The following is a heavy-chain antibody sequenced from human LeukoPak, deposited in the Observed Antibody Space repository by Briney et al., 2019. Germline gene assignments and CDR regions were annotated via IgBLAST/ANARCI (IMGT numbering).Heavy chain of an antibody. D-gene: IGHD3-3*01. V-gene: IGHV4-31*03. Sequence: PSETLSLTCSVSNVSINSGGYYWSWIRQDPGKGLEWIGNIYYSGSTNYNPSLKSRVTISVDTSKNQFSLKLSSVTAADTAVYYCARRFGYYDFWSGYYREEARLDYWGQGTLVTVSS. CDR1: NVSINSGGYY. J-gene: IGHJ4*02. CDR2: IYYSGST. CDR3: ARRFGYYDFWSGYYREEARLDY.